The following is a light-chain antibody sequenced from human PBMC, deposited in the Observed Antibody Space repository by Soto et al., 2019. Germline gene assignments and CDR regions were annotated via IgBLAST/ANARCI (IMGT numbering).Light chain of an antibody. CDR2: GNI. J-gene: IGLJ2*01. CDR1: SSNIGSHFD. Sequence: QSVLTQPPSVSGAPGQTVTISCTGTSSNIGSHFDVHWYQHLPGTVPKLLIYGNIHRPSGVPDRFSGSKSATSASLAIIGLQAEDEADYYCQSYDTGLSGVVFGGGTKLTVL. V-gene: IGLV1-40*01. CDR3: QSYDTGLSGVV.